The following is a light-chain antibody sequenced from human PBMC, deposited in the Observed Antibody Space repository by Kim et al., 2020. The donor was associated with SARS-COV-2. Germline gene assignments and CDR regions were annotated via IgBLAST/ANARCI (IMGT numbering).Light chain of an antibody. J-gene: IGKJ2*01. CDR1: QSISGY. Sequence: DIQMTQSPSSLSASLGDRVTITCRASQSISGYVSWYQQKSGKVPKLLIYVASSLQSGVPSRFSGSGSGTDFTLTISSLQPEDFATYYCQQTYNTPYTFGQGTKLEIK. CDR3: QQTYNTPYT. V-gene: IGKV1-39*01. CDR2: VAS.